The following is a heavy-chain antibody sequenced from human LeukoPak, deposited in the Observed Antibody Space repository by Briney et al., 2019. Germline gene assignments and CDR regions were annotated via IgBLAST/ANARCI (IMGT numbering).Heavy chain of an antibody. Sequence: GGSLRLSCAASGFIFSNYAMSWVRQPPEKGLEWVSSLSGSGFSTYYAESAKGRFTISRDNSKNTLYLHINGLRADDTATYYCAKGRNFDILACYPSFDRWGRGPLVAVSS. V-gene: IGHV3-23*01. D-gene: IGHD3-9*01. CDR1: GFIFSNYA. J-gene: IGHJ4*02. CDR3: AKGRNFDILACYPSFDR. CDR2: LSGSGFST.